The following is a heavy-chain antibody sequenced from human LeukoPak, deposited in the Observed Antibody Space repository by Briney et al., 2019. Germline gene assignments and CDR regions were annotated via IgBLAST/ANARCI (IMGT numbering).Heavy chain of an antibody. J-gene: IGHJ4*02. D-gene: IGHD1-26*01. CDR2: IYTSGST. CDR3: ARSPYSGRSPDDY. V-gene: IGHV4-61*02. CDR1: GGSISSGSYY. Sequence: PSETLSLTCTVSGGSISSGSYYWSWIRQPAGKGLEGIGRIYTSGSTNYNPSLKSRVTISVDTSKNQFSLKLSSVTAADTAVYYCARSPYSGRSPDDYWGQGTLVTVSS.